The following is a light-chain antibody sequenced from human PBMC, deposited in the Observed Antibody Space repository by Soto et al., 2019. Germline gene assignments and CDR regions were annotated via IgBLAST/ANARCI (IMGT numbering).Light chain of an antibody. V-gene: IGKV1-5*03. Sequence: DIQMTQSPSTLSASVGDRITITCRASQSIRSWLAWYQQRPGKAPKLLIYKASSLESGVPPRFSGSGSGTEFTLTISSLQPDDFATYYCQQYNSYSTWTFGQGTKVEI. J-gene: IGKJ1*01. CDR1: QSIRSW. CDR2: KAS. CDR3: QQYNSYSTWT.